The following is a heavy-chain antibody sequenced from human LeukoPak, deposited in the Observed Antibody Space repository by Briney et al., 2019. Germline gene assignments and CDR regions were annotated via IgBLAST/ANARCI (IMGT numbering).Heavy chain of an antibody. Sequence: SVKVSCKASGGTFTSYAISWVRQAPGQGLEWMGGIIPFFGTANYAQKFQGRVTITADKSTSTAYMELSSLRSEDTAVYYCASPDPRYCSSTSCYGWFDPWGQGTLVSVSS. V-gene: IGHV1-69*06. CDR3: ASPDPRYCSSTSCYGWFDP. J-gene: IGHJ5*02. CDR1: GGTFTSYA. CDR2: IIPFFGTA. D-gene: IGHD2-2*01.